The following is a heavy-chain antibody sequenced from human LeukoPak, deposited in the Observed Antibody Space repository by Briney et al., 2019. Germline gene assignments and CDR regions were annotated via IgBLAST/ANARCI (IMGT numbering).Heavy chain of an antibody. V-gene: IGHV3-21*06. Sequence: GGSLRLSCAASGFTFSSYAMSWVRQAPGKGLEWVSAISSTSDYIYYADSVKGRFTISRDNAKNSLELQMNSLRAEDTAVYYCARALRFDWFSAFWGQGTLVTVSS. CDR3: ARALRFDWFSAF. J-gene: IGHJ4*02. CDR2: ISSTSDYI. D-gene: IGHD3-9*01. CDR1: GFTFSSYA.